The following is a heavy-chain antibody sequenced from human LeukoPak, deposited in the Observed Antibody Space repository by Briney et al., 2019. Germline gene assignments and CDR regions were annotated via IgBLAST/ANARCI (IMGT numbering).Heavy chain of an antibody. J-gene: IGHJ4*02. CDR2: ISGSGGST. CDR1: GFTFSSYA. CDR3: ARDIVVVNY. Sequence: GASLRLSCAASGFTFSSYAMSWVRQAPGKGREWVSAISGSGGSTYYADSVKGRFTISRDNSKNTLYLQMNSLRAEDTDVYYCARDIVVVNYWGQGTLVTVSS. D-gene: IGHD2-2*01. V-gene: IGHV3-23*01.